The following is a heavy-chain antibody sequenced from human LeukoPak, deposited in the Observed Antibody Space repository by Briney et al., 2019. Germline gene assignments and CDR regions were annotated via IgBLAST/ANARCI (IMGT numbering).Heavy chain of an antibody. V-gene: IGHV3-23*01. CDR1: GFTFSSYA. CDR2: ITTTGGST. J-gene: IGHJ4*02. Sequence: GGSLRLSCAASGFTFSSYAMTWVRQAPGKGLEWVSTITTTGGSTYYADSVKGRFTISRDNSKNTLYLQMNSLRAEDTAVYCCSKSSGFHDYWGQGTLVTVSS. D-gene: IGHD3-10*01. CDR3: SKSSGFHDY.